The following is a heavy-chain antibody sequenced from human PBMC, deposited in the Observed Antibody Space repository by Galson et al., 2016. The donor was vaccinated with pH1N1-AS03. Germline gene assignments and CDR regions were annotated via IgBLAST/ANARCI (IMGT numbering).Heavy chain of an antibody. D-gene: IGHD3-16*02. CDR3: ASAGYHTPGYHY. CDR1: GGSITTNY. J-gene: IGHJ4*02. Sequence: ETLSLTCTISGGSITTNYWIWIRQPPGKGLQWIGYISYSGFTNYNPSLRSRVTISIDTSKNQFSLKMRSVAAADTALYFCASAGYHTPGYHYWGQGALVTVSS. V-gene: IGHV4-59*01. CDR2: ISYSGFT.